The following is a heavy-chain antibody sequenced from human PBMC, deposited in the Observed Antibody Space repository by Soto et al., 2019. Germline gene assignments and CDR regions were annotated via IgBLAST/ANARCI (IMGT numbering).Heavy chain of an antibody. Sequence: ASVKVSCEASGYTFTSYGMSWVRQAPGQGLEWMGWISAYNGNTNYAQKLQGRVTMTTDTSTSTAYMELRSLRSDDTAVYYCARDRVVTTSHYYYGMDVWGQGTTVTV. CDR2: ISAYNGNT. V-gene: IGHV1-18*01. CDR1: GYTFTSYG. CDR3: ARDRVVTTSHYYYGMDV. J-gene: IGHJ6*02. D-gene: IGHD2-21*02.